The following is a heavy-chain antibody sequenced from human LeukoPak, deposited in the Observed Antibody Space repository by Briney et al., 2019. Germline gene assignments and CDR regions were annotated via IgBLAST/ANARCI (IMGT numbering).Heavy chain of an antibody. CDR3: ARSGVGGWSGWNYYYYYGMDV. Sequence: GGSLRLSCAASGFTFSSYDMHWVRQATGKGLEWVSAIGTAGDTYCPGSVKGRFTISRENAKNSLYLQMNSLRAGDTAVYYCARSGVGGWSGWNYYYYYGMDVWGQGTTVTVSS. J-gene: IGHJ6*02. CDR1: GFTFSSYD. D-gene: IGHD6-19*01. V-gene: IGHV3-13*01. CDR2: IGTAGDT.